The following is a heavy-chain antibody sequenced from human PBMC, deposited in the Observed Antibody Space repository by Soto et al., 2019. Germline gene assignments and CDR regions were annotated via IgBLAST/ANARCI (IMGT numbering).Heavy chain of an antibody. V-gene: IGHV3-23*01. J-gene: IGHJ4*02. Sequence: PGGSLRLSCAASGFTFSSYAMGWVRQAPGKGLEWVSAISYSGGSTYYADSVKGRFTISRDNSKSTLYLQMNSLGAEDTAIYYFAKDGNYDYLWGSYRYDYWGQGT. D-gene: IGHD3-16*01. CDR3: AKDGNYDYLWGSYRYDY. CDR2: ISYSGGST. CDR1: GFTFSSYA.